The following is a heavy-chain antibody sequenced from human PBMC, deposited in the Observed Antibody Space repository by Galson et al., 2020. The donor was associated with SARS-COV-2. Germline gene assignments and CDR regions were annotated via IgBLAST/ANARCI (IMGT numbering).Heavy chain of an antibody. Sequence: SQTLSLTCAVYGGSFSGYFWSWIRQPPGKGLEWLGEVNHSGSTNYNPSLTSRVTISVDTSKNQFSLKLSSVTAADTAVYYCARGLAGTGRFNGWDYWGQGTLVTVSS. D-gene: IGHD6-19*01. J-gene: IGHJ4*02. CDR1: GGSFSGYF. V-gene: IGHV4-34*01. CDR2: VNHSGST. CDR3: ARGLAGTGRFNGWDY.